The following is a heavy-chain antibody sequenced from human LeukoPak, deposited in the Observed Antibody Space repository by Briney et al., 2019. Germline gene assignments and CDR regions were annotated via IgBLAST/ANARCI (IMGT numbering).Heavy chain of an antibody. CDR3: ARVLSYCSSTSCFDAFDI. CDR2: IIIGNGNR. D-gene: IGHD2-2*01. Sequence: ASVKLSCKSSGYTFTICAMHWVREGPGQRLEWMWWIIIGNGNRKYSQKFQGRVSITRDTSASTAYMELSSLRSEDTAVYYCARVLSYCSSTSCFDAFDIWGQGTMVTVSS. CDR1: GYTFTICA. V-gene: IGHV1-3*04. J-gene: IGHJ3*02.